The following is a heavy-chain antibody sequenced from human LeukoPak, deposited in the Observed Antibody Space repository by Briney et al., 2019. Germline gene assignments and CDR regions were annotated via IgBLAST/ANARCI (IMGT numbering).Heavy chain of an antibody. CDR2: ISAYNGNT. V-gene: IGHV1-18*01. Sequence: ASVKVPCKASGYTFTSYGISWVRQAPGQGLEWMGWISAYNGNTNYAQKLQGRVTMTTDTSTSTAYMELRSLRSDDTAVYYCARGDYYGSGSYYNLDYWGQGTLVTVSS. J-gene: IGHJ4*02. CDR1: GYTFTSYG. CDR3: ARGDYYGSGSYYNLDY. D-gene: IGHD3-10*01.